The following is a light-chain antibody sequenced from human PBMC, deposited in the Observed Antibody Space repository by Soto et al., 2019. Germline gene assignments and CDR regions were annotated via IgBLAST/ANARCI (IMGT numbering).Light chain of an antibody. J-gene: IGKJ4*01. CDR3: QQYNSYSQLT. CDR2: KAS. CDR1: QSISTW. V-gene: IGKV1-5*03. Sequence: DIQMTQSPSTLPASVGDSVTITCRADQSISTWLAWYQQEPGKAPNLLIYKASRLETGVPSRFRGSGSGTEFTVAVSFLHPDDFATYYCQQYNSYSQLTVGGGPKVHIK.